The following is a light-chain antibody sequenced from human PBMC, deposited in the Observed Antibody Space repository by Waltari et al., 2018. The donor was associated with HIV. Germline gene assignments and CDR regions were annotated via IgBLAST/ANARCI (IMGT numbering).Light chain of an antibody. Sequence: DIQMTQSPSSLSASAGDRVTITCQASQDISKYLNWYRHKPGKAPKLLIYDASNLETGVPSRFSGSGSGTDFTFTITSLQPEDIATYFCQQYDNLPRSFGQGTRLEIK. V-gene: IGKV1-33*01. CDR2: DAS. CDR1: QDISKY. J-gene: IGKJ5*01. CDR3: QQYDNLPRS.